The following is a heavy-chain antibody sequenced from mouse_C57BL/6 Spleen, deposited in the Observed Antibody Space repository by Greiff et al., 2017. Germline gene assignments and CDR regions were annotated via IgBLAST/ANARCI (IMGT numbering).Heavy chain of an antibody. J-gene: IGHJ4*01. D-gene: IGHD1-1*01. CDR2: ISSGGSYT. CDR3: ARQGTTVASYAMDY. CDR1: GFTFSSYG. V-gene: IGHV5-6*01. Sequence: EVQRVESGGDLVKPGGSLKLSCAASGFTFSSYGMSWVRQTPDKRLEWVATISSGGSYTYYPDSVKGRFTISRDNAKNTLYLQMSSLKSEDTAMYYCARQGTTVASYAMDYWGQGTSVTVSS.